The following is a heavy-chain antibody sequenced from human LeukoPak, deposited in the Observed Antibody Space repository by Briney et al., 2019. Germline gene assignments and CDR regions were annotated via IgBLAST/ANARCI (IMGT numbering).Heavy chain of an antibody. V-gene: IGHV1-8*01. CDR3: ARPYDSSDYYLYYYYYGMDV. Sequence: ASVKVSCKASGYTFTSYDINWVRQATGQGLEWMGWMNPNSGNTGCAQKFQGRVTMTRNTSISTAYMELSSLRSEDTAVYYCARPYDSSDYYLYYYYYGMDVWGQGTTVTVSS. CDR2: MNPNSGNT. J-gene: IGHJ6*02. D-gene: IGHD3-22*01. CDR1: GYTFTSYD.